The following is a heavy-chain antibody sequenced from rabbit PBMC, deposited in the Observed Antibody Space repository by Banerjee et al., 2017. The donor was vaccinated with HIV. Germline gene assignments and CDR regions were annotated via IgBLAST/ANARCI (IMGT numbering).Heavy chain of an antibody. Sequence: QSLEESGGDLVKPGASLTLTCTASGFSFGQDMCWVRQAPGKGLEWIACIYSSNGDKWYANWAKGRFTISKTPSTTVTLQMTSLTAADTATYFCARRADYAGGGNFNLWGPGTLVTVS. V-gene: IGHV1S40*01. CDR1: GFSFGQD. D-gene: IGHD4-2*01. CDR3: ARRADYAGGGNFNL. CDR2: IYSSNGDK. J-gene: IGHJ4*01.